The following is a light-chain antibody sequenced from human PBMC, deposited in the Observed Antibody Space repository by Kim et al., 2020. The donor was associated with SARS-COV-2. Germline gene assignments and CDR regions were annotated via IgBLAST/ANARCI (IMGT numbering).Light chain of an antibody. CDR1: CSDVGGYNY. Sequence: QSALTQPASVSGSPGQSITISCTGTCSDVGGYNYVSWYQQHPGKAPKLMIYDVSQRPSGVSNRFSGSKSGNTASLTISGLQAEDEADYYCSSYTSSSTWVFGGGTQLTVL. CDR2: DVS. V-gene: IGLV2-14*03. J-gene: IGLJ3*02. CDR3: SSYTSSSTWV.